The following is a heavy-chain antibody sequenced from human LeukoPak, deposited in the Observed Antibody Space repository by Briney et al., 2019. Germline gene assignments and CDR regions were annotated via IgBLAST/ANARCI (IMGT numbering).Heavy chain of an antibody. J-gene: IGHJ4*02. Sequence: GGSLRLSCAASGFSFSDYGMHWVRQAPGKGLEWVAIISYGGSNKYYADSVKGRFTISRDNSKNTPYLQMNSLKPEDTAVYFCAKDSTGADYYFDSWGQGTLVTVSS. CDR3: AKDSTGADYYFDS. CDR1: GFSFSDYG. CDR2: ISYGGSNK. V-gene: IGHV3-30*18. D-gene: IGHD1-26*01.